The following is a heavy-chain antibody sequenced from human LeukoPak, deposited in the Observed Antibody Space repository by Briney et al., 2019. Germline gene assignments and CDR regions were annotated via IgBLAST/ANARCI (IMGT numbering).Heavy chain of an antibody. CDR2: ISWNSGSI. CDR3: AKDYGGNSLFYFDY. J-gene: IGHJ4*02. V-gene: IGHV3-9*01. Sequence: PGGSLRLSCAASGFTFDDYAMHWVRQAPGKGLEWASGISWNSGSIGYADSVKGRFTISRDNAKNSLYLQMNSLRAEDTALYYCAKDYGGNSLFYFDYWGQGTLVTISS. CDR1: GFTFDDYA. D-gene: IGHD4-23*01.